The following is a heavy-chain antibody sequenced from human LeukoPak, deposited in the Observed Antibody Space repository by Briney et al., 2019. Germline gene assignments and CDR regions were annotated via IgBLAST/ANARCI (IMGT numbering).Heavy chain of an antibody. D-gene: IGHD3-3*01. J-gene: IGHJ4*02. V-gene: IGHV1-18*01. Sequence: ASVKVSCKASGCTFTSYGISWVRQAPGQGLEWMGWISAYNGNTNYAQKLQGRVTMTTDTSTSTAYMELRSLRSDDTAVYYCAREGEPYYDFWSGYLSTYYFDYWGQGTLVTVSS. CDR3: AREGEPYYDFWSGYLSTYYFDY. CDR1: GCTFTSYG. CDR2: ISAYNGNT.